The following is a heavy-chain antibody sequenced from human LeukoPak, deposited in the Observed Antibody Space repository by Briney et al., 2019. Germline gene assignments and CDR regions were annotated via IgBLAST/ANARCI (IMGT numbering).Heavy chain of an antibody. D-gene: IGHD4-23*01. J-gene: IGHJ4*02. Sequence: SETLSLTCTVSGGSISSSSYYWGWIRQPPGKGLEWIGSIYYSGSTYYNPSLKSRVTISVDTSKNQFSLKLSSVTAADTAVYYCAGYGGSFDYWGQGTLVTVSS. V-gene: IGHV4-39*01. CDR2: IYYSGST. CDR1: GGSISSSSYY. CDR3: AGYGGSFDY.